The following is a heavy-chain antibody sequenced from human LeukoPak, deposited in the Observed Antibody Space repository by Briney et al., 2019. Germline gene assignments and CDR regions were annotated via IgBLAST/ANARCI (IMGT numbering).Heavy chain of an antibody. Sequence: PSETLSLTCSVSGGSFSDDHWSWIRQPPGKGLEWIGEINHSGSTNYNPSLKSRVTISVDTSKNQFSLKLSSVTAADTAVYYCARGRGDYDYWGQETLVTVSS. CDR1: GGSFSDDH. CDR3: ARGRGDYDY. V-gene: IGHV4-34*01. D-gene: IGHD3-10*01. J-gene: IGHJ4*02. CDR2: INHSGST.